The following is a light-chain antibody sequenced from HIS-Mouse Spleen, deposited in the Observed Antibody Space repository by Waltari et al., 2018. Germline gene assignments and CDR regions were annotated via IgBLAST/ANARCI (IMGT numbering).Light chain of an antibody. CDR1: SSDVGGYNY. J-gene: IGLJ1*01. Sequence: QSALTQPRSVSGSPGQSVTISCTGTSSDVGGYNYVSWYQQHPGKAPKLMIYDVSKRPSVVPDRCSGAKSGNTASLTISGLQAEDEADYYCCSYAGSYTGVFGTGTKVTVL. CDR3: CSYAGSYTGV. V-gene: IGLV2-11*01. CDR2: DVS.